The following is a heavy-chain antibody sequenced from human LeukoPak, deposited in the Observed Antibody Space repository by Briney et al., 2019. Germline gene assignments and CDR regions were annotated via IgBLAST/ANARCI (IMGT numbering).Heavy chain of an antibody. CDR1: GFTFSSDA. CDR2: ISGSGGST. D-gene: IGHD6-19*01. Sequence: GGSLRLSCAASGFTFSSDAMSWVRQAPGKGLEWVSAISGSGGSTYYADSVKGRFTISRDNSKNTLYLQMNSLRAEDTAVYYCAKGEYSSGLGLIYYYYGMDVWGQGTTVTVSS. CDR3: AKGEYSSGLGLIYYYYGMDV. V-gene: IGHV3-23*01. J-gene: IGHJ6*02.